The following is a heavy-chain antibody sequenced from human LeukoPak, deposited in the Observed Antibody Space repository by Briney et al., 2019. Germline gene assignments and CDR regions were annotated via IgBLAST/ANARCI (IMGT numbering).Heavy chain of an antibody. V-gene: IGHV3-23*01. CDR2: ISGHSDST. CDR3: AKERRSSGPVPMDV. J-gene: IGHJ6*03. Sequence: GGSLRLSCAASGFKFSSYGFSWVRQTPGKGLEWVSGISGHSDSTYYADSMKGRFTISRDNSKNTLYLQMNSLRAEDTAVYYCAKERRSSGPVPMDVWGKGTTVTISS. D-gene: IGHD6-19*01. CDR1: GFKFSSYG.